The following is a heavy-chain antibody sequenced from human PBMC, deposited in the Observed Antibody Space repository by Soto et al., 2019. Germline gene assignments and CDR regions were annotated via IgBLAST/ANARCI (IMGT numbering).Heavy chain of an antibody. CDR3: ARLISGSYYSGLDY. D-gene: IGHD1-26*01. CDR1: GFTFSSYS. J-gene: IGHJ4*02. V-gene: IGHV3-48*02. Sequence: GGSLRLSCAASGFTFSSYSMNWVRQAPGKGLEWVSYISSSSSTIYYADSVKGRFTISRDNAKNSLYLQMNSLRDEDTAVYYCARLISGSYYSGLDYWGQGTLVTVSS. CDR2: ISSSSSTI.